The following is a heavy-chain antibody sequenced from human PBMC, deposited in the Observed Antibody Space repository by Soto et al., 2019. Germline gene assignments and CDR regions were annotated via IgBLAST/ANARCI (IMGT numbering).Heavy chain of an antibody. CDR3: AKGGAIVAAGTRVYLYNAMDV. Sequence: QVQLVQSGTEVKRPGDSVKVSCKASGYTFTGYYVHWVRQAPGQGLEWMGWINPNSGDTYLAQRFQGRVTMNRDTSIGTAYMELGGLTSDDTAEDYCAKGGAIVAAGTRVYLYNAMDVWGQGTTVTVSS. J-gene: IGHJ6*02. D-gene: IGHD1-26*01. CDR2: INPNSGDT. CDR1: GYTFTGYY. V-gene: IGHV1-2*02.